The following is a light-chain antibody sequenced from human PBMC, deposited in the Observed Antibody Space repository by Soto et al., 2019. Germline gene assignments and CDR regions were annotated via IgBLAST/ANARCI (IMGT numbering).Light chain of an antibody. V-gene: IGKV1-9*01. CDR3: QQVNNYPLT. CDR1: QGISTF. CDR2: DAS. Sequence: DIQLTQSPSLLSASVGDRVTITCRASQGISTFLAWYQQHPGTAPKRLIYDASNLQSGVPSRFSGSGSGTEFTLTISSLQPEDFATYYCQQVNNYPLTFXGGTKVDIK. J-gene: IGKJ4*01.